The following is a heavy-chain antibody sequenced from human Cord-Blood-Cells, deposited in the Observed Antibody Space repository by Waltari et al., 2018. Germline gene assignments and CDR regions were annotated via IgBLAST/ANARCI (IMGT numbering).Heavy chain of an antibody. D-gene: IGHD6-13*01. CDR1: GGSFSGYY. J-gene: IGHJ4*02. CDR3: ARGAAAGIFDY. Sequence: QVQLQQWGAGLLKPSETLSLTCAVYGGSFSGYYWSWIRQPPGKGLEWIGEINHSGSTNYNPALKRRVTIAVDTSKNQFSLKLSSVTAADTAVYYCARGAAAGIFDYWGQGTLVTVSS. CDR2: INHSGST. V-gene: IGHV4-34*01.